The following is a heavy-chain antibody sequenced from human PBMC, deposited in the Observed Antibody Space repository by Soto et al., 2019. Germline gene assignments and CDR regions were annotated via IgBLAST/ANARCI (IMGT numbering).Heavy chain of an antibody. J-gene: IGHJ6*02. Sequence: EVQLVESGGGLVQPGGSLRLSCAASGFTFSSYSMNWVRQAPGKGLEWVSYISSSSSTIYYADSVKGRFTISRDNAKNSLNLQMNSLRDEDTAVYYCARDSYDFWSGYYNGDYYYYGMDVWGQGTTVTVSS. CDR1: GFTFSSYS. CDR3: ARDSYDFWSGYYNGDYYYYGMDV. D-gene: IGHD3-3*01. CDR2: ISSSSSTI. V-gene: IGHV3-48*02.